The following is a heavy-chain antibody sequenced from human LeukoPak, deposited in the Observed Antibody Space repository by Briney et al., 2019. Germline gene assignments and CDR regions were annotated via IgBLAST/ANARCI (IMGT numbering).Heavy chain of an antibody. Sequence: GGSLRLSCAASGFTFDDYAMHWVRQGPGKSLGWVSLINENGDIAYYGDSVRGRFTVSRDNAKNSLYLQMNSLTTEDTALYYCAKARWEPNFDYWGQGTLVTVSS. J-gene: IGHJ4*02. CDR2: INENGDIA. D-gene: IGHD1-26*01. V-gene: IGHV3-43*02. CDR3: AKARWEPNFDY. CDR1: GFTFDDYA.